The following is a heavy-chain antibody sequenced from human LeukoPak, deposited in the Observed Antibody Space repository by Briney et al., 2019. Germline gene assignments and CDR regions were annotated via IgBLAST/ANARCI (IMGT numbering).Heavy chain of an antibody. J-gene: IGHJ4*02. CDR2: ISGSGGST. Sequence: GGSLRLSCAASGFTFSSYAMSWVRQAPGKGLEWVSAISGSGGSTYYADSVKGRFTIFRDNSKNTLYLQMTSLRVEDTAIFFCAKARGSSGYIAPGGDYWGQGTLVTVSS. D-gene: IGHD3-22*01. CDR3: AKARGSSGYIAPGGDY. CDR1: GFTFSSYA. V-gene: IGHV3-23*01.